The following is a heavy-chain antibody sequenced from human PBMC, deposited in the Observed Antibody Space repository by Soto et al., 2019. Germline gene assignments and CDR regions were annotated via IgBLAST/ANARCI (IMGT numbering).Heavy chain of an antibody. D-gene: IGHD6-13*01. Sequence: QVQLVQSGAEVKKPGASVKVSCKASGYTFTSYGISWVRQAPGQGLEWMGWISAYNGNTNYAQKLQGRVTMTTDTSTSTACMGMRSLRSDGTAVYFCARVWAAAGPFDCWGQGTLVTVSS. CDR3: ARVWAAAGPFDC. CDR2: ISAYNGNT. CDR1: GYTFTSYG. V-gene: IGHV1-18*01. J-gene: IGHJ4*02.